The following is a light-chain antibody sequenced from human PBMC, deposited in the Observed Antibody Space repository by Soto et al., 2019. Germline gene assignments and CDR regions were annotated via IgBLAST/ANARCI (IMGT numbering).Light chain of an antibody. CDR1: KSVSNY. Sequence: EIVLTQSPATLSLSPGERATLSCRASKSVSNYLAWYKQKPGQAPRLLIYDASNRATGIPARFSGSGSGTDFTLTISSLEPEDFAVYYRQQRSNWPPLTFGGGTKVEIK. J-gene: IGKJ4*01. V-gene: IGKV3-11*01. CDR3: QQRSNWPPLT. CDR2: DAS.